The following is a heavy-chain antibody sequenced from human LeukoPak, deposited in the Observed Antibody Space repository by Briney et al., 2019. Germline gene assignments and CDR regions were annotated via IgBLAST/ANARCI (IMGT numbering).Heavy chain of an antibody. CDR3: ARDSGPPDGIAAAGTERDYYYYMDV. D-gene: IGHD6-13*01. Sequence: SETLPLTCTVSGGSISSSSYYWGWIRQPPGKGLEWIGSIYYSGSTYYNPSLKSRVTISVDTSKNQFSLKLSSVTAADTAVYYCARDSGPPDGIAAAGTERDYYYYMDVWGKGTTVTVSS. CDR2: IYYSGST. CDR1: GGSISSSSYY. V-gene: IGHV4-39*07. J-gene: IGHJ6*03.